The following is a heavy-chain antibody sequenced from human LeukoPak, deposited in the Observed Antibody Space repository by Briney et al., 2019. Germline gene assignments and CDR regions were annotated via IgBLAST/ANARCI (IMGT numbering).Heavy chain of an antibody. CDR2: VKSKTDGGTT. D-gene: IGHD6-19*01. V-gene: IGHV3-15*01. CDR1: GFTFSNAW. CDR3: ARAVSGWHLDS. Sequence: GGSLRLSCAASGFTFSNAWMSWVRLAPGKGLEWVGRVKSKTDGGTTDYAAPVKGRFTISRDDSKNTLYLQMNSLKAEDTAVYYCARAVSGWHLDSRGQGTLVTVSS. J-gene: IGHJ4*02.